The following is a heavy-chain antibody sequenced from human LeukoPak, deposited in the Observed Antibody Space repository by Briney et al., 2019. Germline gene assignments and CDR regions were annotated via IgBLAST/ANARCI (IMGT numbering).Heavy chain of an antibody. D-gene: IGHD3-3*01. V-gene: IGHV3-30-3*01. CDR2: ISYDGSNK. J-gene: IGHJ4*02. CDR1: GFTFSSYA. Sequence: GGSLRLSCAASGFTFSSYAMSWVRQAPGKGLEWVAVISYDGSNKYYADSVKGRFTISRDNSKNTLYLQMNSLRAEDTAVYYCARGELRFLEWLSTDYWGQGTLVTVSS. CDR3: ARGELRFLEWLSTDY.